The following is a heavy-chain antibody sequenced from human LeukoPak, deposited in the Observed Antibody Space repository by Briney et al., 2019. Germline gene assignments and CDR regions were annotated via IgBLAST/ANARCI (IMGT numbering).Heavy chain of an antibody. CDR3: ARGARYYYGSGSSNFDY. Sequence: KTSETLSLTCAVYGGSFSGYYWSWIRKPPGKGLEWIGEINHSGSTNYNPSLKSRVTISVDTSKNQFSLKLSSVTAADTAVYYCARGARYYYGSGSSNFDYWGQGTLVTVSS. V-gene: IGHV4-34*01. J-gene: IGHJ4*02. CDR1: GGSFSGYY. CDR2: INHSGST. D-gene: IGHD3-10*01.